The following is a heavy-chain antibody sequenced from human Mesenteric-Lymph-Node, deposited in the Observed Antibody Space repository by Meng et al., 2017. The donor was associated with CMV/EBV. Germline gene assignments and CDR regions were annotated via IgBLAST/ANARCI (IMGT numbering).Heavy chain of an antibody. CDR1: GGSFSGYY. Sequence: SETLSLTCAVYGGSFSGYYWSWIRQPPGKGLEWIGEINHSGSTNYNPSLKSRVTISVDTSKNQFSLKLSSVTAADTAVYYCARGWYYDFWSGSELGYWGQGTRVTVSS. D-gene: IGHD3-3*01. V-gene: IGHV4-34*01. CDR2: INHSGST. CDR3: ARGWYYDFWSGSELGY. J-gene: IGHJ4*02.